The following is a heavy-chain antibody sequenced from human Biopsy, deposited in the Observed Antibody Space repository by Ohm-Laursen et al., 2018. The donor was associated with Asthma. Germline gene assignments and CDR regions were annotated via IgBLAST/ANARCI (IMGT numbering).Heavy chain of an antibody. J-gene: IGHJ4*02. V-gene: IGHV1-69*13. CDR3: ARKAGSCISRTCYSLDF. CDR2: LNSVSGTT. Sequence: SVNVSCKSLGGTFNTYVIGWARQAPGHGLEWMGGLNSVSGTTTYPQKFQDRVTITADDSTSTVYMELTSLRSEDTAVYYCARKAGSCISRTCYSLDFWGQGTLVTVSS. D-gene: IGHD2-2*01. CDR1: GGTFNTYV.